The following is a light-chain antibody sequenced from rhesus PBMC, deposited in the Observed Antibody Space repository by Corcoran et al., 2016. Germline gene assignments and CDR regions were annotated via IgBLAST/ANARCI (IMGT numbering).Light chain of an antibody. CDR3: QQYSSSPYS. V-gene: IGKV1-22*01. J-gene: IGKJ2*01. Sequence: DIQMTQSPSSLSASVGDTVTITCRASQSISSWLAWSQPKPGNTPKLLIYKASTLQSGVPSRCSGSGSGTDFTLTISSLQSEDFATYYCQQYSSSPYSFGQGTKVEIK. CDR1: QSISSW. CDR2: KAS.